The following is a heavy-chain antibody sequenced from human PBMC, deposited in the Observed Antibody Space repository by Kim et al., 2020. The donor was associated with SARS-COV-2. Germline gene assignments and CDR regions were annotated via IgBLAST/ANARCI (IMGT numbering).Heavy chain of an antibody. CDR3: ARRGGLYCSSTSCYSGGFYYYYGVDV. J-gene: IGHJ6*02. D-gene: IGHD2-2*01. CDR2: IYYSGST. V-gene: IGHV4-39*01. Sequence: SETLSLTCTVSGGSISSSSYYWGWIRQPPGKGLEWIGSIYYSGSTYYNPSLKSRVTISVDTSKNQFSLKLSSVTAADTAVYYCARRGGLYCSSTSCYSGGFYYYYGVDVWGQGTTVTVSS. CDR1: GGSISSSSYY.